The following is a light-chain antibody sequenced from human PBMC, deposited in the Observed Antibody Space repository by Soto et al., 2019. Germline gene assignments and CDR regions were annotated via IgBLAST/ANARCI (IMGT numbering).Light chain of an antibody. CDR1: QSINSF. V-gene: IGKV3-20*01. Sequence: EIVLTQSPGTLSLSPGEGATLSCRASQSINSFLAWYQQKPGQAPRLLIYNVSRRATGIPDRFSGSGSGTDFTLTVSRLEPEDFAVYYCQQYGASPETFGQGTKVDIK. CDR2: NVS. CDR3: QQYGASPET. J-gene: IGKJ1*01.